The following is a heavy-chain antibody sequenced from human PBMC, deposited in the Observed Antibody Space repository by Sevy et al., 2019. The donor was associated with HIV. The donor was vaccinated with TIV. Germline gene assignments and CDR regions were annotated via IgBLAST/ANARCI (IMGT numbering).Heavy chain of an antibody. CDR3: ERGINWIRGGGYYFDS. J-gene: IGHJ4*02. D-gene: IGHD2-2*03. CDR2: IIPVFGTT. V-gene: IGHV1-69*13. Sequence: ASVKVSCKASGATFKNYAISWVRQAPGQGLEWMGEIIPVFGTTNYALKFQGRVTITADASTTTVYMELSSLTSEDTDMYYYERGINWIRGGGYYFDSWGQGALVTVSS. CDR1: GATFKNYA.